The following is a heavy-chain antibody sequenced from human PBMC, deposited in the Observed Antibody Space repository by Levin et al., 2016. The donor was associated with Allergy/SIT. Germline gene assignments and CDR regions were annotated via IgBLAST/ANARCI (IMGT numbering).Heavy chain of an antibody. Sequence: GGSLRLSCAASGFTFSSYAMSWVRQAPGKGLEWVSSIGTSGSSIYYADSVKGRFTISRDNAKNSLYVQMNSLRAEDTALYYCARGWSMPDYWGQGTLVTVSS. J-gene: IGHJ4*02. V-gene: IGHV3-21*01. CDR1: GFTFSSYA. CDR2: IGTSGSSI. CDR3: ARGWSMPDY. D-gene: IGHD2-8*02.